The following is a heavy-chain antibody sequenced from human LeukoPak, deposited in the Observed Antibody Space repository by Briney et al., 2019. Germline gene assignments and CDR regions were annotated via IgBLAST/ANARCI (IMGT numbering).Heavy chain of an antibody. CDR3: ASSSGRQLAKLRSFFDY. CDR2: IIPIFGTA. Sequence: SVKVSCKASGGTFSSYAISWVRQAPGQGLEWMGGIIPIFGTANYAQKFQGRVTITADKSTSTAYMELSSLRSEDTAVYYCASSSGRQLAKLRSFFDYWGQGTLVTVSS. J-gene: IGHJ4*02. CDR1: GGTFSSYA. V-gene: IGHV1-69*06. D-gene: IGHD6-13*01.